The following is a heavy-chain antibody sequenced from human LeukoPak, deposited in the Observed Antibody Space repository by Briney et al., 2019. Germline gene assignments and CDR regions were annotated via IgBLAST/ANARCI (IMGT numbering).Heavy chain of an antibody. CDR1: GGSFSGYY. Sequence: SETLSLTCAVYGGSFSGYYWSWIRQPPGKGLEWIGEINHSGSTNYNPSLKSRVTISVDTSKNQFSLKLSSVTAADTAVYYCARHRSAHYYGSGSYGTAIDYWGQGTLVTVSS. CDR2: INHSGST. CDR3: ARHRSAHYYGSGSYGTAIDY. J-gene: IGHJ4*02. V-gene: IGHV4-34*01. D-gene: IGHD3-10*01.